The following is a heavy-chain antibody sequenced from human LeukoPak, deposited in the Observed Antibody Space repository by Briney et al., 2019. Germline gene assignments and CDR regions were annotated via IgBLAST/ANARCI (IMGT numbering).Heavy chain of an antibody. D-gene: IGHD3-22*01. Sequence: SETLSLTCTVSGGSISSYYWSWIRQPPGKGLEWIGYIYYSGSTNYNPSLKSRVTISVDTSKNQFSLKLSSVTAADTAVYYCAKDSSLANYDSSGYLPDDYWGQGTLVTVSS. J-gene: IGHJ4*02. V-gene: IGHV4-59*12. CDR1: GGSISSYY. CDR3: AKDSSLANYDSSGYLPDDY. CDR2: IYYSGST.